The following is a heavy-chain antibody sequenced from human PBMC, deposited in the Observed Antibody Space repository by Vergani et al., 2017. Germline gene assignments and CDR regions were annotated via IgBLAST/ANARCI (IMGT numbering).Heavy chain of an antibody. J-gene: IGHJ3*02. CDR1: GYTFTSYY. V-gene: IGHV1-46*01. D-gene: IGHD5-24*01. Sequence: QVQLVQSGAEVKKPGASVKVSCKASGYTFTSYYMHWVRQAPGQGLEWMGIINPRGGSTSYAQKFQGRVTMTRDTSTSTVYMELSSLGSEDTAVYYCATQGWLQLGDAFDIWGQGTMVTVSS. CDR2: INPRGGST. CDR3: ATQGWLQLGDAFDI.